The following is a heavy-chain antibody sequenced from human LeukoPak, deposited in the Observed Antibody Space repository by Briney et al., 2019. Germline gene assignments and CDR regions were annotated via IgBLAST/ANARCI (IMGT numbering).Heavy chain of an antibody. Sequence: ASVKVSCKGSGGTFSSYSISWVRQAPGQGLEWMGGIIPIFATTNYAQKFQGRVTITADESTSTAYMELSSLRSEDTAVYYCARHLERRYHYYMDVWGKGTTVTVSS. CDR3: ARHLERRYHYYMDV. CDR1: GGTFSSYS. V-gene: IGHV1-69*01. D-gene: IGHD1-1*01. J-gene: IGHJ6*03. CDR2: IIPIFATT.